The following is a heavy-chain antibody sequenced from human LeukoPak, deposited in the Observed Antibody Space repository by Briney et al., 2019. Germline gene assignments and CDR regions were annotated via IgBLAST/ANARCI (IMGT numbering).Heavy chain of an antibody. Sequence: SETLSLTCAVYGGSFSGYYWSWIRQPPGKGLEWIGEINHSGSTNYNPSLKRRGTISLRTSKKQCFLKLSSVTAADTAVYYCARQRIGGYSYGLQRQYYFDYWGQGTMVTVSS. CDR3: ARQRIGGYSYGLQRQYYFDY. J-gene: IGHJ4*02. CDR1: GGSFSGYY. V-gene: IGHV4-34*01. CDR2: INHSGST. D-gene: IGHD5-18*01.